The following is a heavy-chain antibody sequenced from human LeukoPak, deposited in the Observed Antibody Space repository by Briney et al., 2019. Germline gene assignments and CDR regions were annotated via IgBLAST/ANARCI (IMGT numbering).Heavy chain of an antibody. V-gene: IGHV3-53*01. Sequence: GGSLRLSCAASGLSVSANYMSWVRQAPGKGLEWVSVLYTGGTTYYAGSVRGRFTISRDNSKNTLYLQMGSLRAEDTAVYYCVRDDRGVVVFDYWGQGALVTVSS. D-gene: IGHD2-15*01. CDR2: LYTGGTT. CDR1: GLSVSANY. CDR3: VRDDRGVVVFDY. J-gene: IGHJ4*02.